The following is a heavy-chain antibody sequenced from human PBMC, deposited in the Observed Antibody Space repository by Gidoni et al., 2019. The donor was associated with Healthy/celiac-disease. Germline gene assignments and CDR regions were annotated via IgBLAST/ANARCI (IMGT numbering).Heavy chain of an antibody. D-gene: IGHD3-3*01. V-gene: IGHV4-39*01. Sequence: QLQLQESGPGLVKPSETLSLTCTVSGGSILSSSYDGGWIRQPPGKGVEWIGSIYYSGSTYYNPSLKSRVTISVDTSKNQFSLKLSSVTAADTAVYYCARLELTIFGGMDVWGQGTTVTVSS. CDR1: GGSILSSSYD. CDR2: IYYSGST. J-gene: IGHJ6*02. CDR3: ARLELTIFGGMDV.